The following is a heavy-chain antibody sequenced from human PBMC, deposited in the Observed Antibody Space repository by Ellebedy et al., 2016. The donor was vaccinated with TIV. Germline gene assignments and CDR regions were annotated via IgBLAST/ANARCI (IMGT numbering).Heavy chain of an antibody. D-gene: IGHD1-26*01. CDR3: ARDKIEGPTKADY. Sequence: GGSLRLSCAASGFTSSNYWMTWVRQAPGKGLEWVANIKQDGGEEYYVDSVEGRFAISRDNAKNSLDLQMNSLRAEDTAVYYCARDKIEGPTKADYWGQGTLVTVSS. V-gene: IGHV3-7*01. J-gene: IGHJ4*02. CDR2: IKQDGGEE. CDR1: GFTSSNYW.